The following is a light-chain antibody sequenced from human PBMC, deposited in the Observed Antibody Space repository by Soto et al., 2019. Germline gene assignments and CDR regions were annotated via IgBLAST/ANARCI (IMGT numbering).Light chain of an antibody. CDR2: DVR. J-gene: IGLJ1*01. CDR3: NSYRTVSTYV. V-gene: IGLV2-14*01. Sequence: QSALTQPASVSGSPGQSITISCTGTTSDIGGYNFVSWYQQHPGKAPKLLIYDVRNRPSWVSTRFSGSKSGNTASLTISGLQAEYEADYYCNSYRTVSTYVFGSGTQLTVL. CDR1: TSDIGGYNF.